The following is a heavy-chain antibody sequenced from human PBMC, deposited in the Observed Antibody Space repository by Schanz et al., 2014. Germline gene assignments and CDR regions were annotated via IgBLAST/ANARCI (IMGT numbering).Heavy chain of an antibody. V-gene: IGHV3-23*04. CDR3: AKVRVGELNAFDI. D-gene: IGHD3-10*01. Sequence: EVQLVESGGGLIQPGGSLRLLCAASGFGFSSYSTNRVRPAPVKGLEWVSAISGSGGSTYYAGSVKGRFTISRDNSKNTLYLQMNNLKAEYTAVYYCAKVRVGELNAFDIWGQGTMVTVSS. J-gene: IGHJ3*02. CDR1: GFGFSSYS. CDR2: ISGSGGST.